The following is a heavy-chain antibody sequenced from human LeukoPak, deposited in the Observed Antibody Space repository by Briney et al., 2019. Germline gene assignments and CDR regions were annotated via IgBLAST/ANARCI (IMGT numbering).Heavy chain of an antibody. D-gene: IGHD6-19*01. J-gene: IGHJ5*02. Sequence: ASVKGSCKASGYTFTGSYLHWVRQAPGQGLEWMGWINGNTGDTRYAEKFQGRVTMTRDTSISTAYMELRSLTSDDSAVYYCARDGAVTGSYNWFDPWGQGTLVTASS. V-gene: IGHV1-2*02. CDR1: GYTFTGSY. CDR2: INGNTGDT. CDR3: ARDGAVTGSYNWFDP.